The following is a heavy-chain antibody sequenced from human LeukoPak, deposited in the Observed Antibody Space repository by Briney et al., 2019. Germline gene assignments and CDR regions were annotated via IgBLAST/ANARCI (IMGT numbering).Heavy chain of an antibody. CDR3: ARELGDYGDYVDAFDI. CDR1: EGTFSSYA. D-gene: IGHD4-17*01. Sequence: RRASVKVSCKASEGTFSSYAISWVRQAPGQGLEWMGRIIPIFGTANYAQKFQGRVTITTDESTSTAYMELSSLRSEDTAVYYCARELGDYGDYVDAFDIWGQGTMVTVSS. J-gene: IGHJ3*02. V-gene: IGHV1-69*05. CDR2: IIPIFGTA.